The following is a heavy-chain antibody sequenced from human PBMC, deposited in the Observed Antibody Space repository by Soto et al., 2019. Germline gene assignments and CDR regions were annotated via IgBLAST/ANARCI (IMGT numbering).Heavy chain of an antibody. V-gene: IGHV1-69*13. J-gene: IGHJ4*02. CDR1: GGTFSSYA. Sequence: SVKVSCKASGGTFSSYAISWVRQAPGQGLEWMGGIIPIFGTANYAQKFQGRVTITADESTSTAYMELSSLRSEDTAVYYCASRIGGFLAVPFDYWGQGTLVTVSS. CDR3: ASRIGGFLAVPFDY. D-gene: IGHD2-15*01. CDR2: IIPIFGTA.